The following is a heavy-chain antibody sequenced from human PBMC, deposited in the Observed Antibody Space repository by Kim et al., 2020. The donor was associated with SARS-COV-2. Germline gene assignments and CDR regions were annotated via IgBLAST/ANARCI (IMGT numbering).Heavy chain of an antibody. V-gene: IGHV1-69*13. J-gene: IGHJ5*02. CDR3: ARDLGITIFDRFDP. CDR1: GGTFSSYA. Sequence: SVKVSCKASGGTFSSYAISWVRQAPGQGLEWMGGIIPIFGTANYAQKFQGRVTITADESTSTAYMELSSLRSEDTAVYYCARDLGITIFDRFDPWGQGTLVTVSS. CDR2: IIPIFGTA. D-gene: IGHD3-3*01.